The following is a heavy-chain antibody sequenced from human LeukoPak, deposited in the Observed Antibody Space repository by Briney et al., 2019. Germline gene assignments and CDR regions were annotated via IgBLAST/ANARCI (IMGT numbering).Heavy chain of an antibody. CDR2: IPFDGSDE. CDR1: GFRLTTYG. V-gene: IGHV3-30*02. CDR3: ARETPRRGETRDGYR. D-gene: IGHD5-24*01. J-gene: IGHJ4*02. Sequence: GGSLRLSCEVSGFRLTTYGTHWVRQAPGKGLEWVAYIPFDGSDEYYVDSVKGRFSISRDNSKNTLFLQMNSLRPEDTAVYYCARETPRRGETRDGYRWGQGTVVTVSS.